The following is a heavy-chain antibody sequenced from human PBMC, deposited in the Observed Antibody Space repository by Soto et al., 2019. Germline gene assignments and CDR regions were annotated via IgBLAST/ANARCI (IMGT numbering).Heavy chain of an antibody. CDR3: ARGDSRWFDP. J-gene: IGHJ5*02. Sequence: SETLSLTCTVSGGSISGYYWSWIRQPPGKGLEWIGEINHSGSTNYNPSLKSRVTISVDTSKNQFSLKLSSVTAADTAVYYCARGDSRWFDPWGQGTLVTVSS. D-gene: IGHD2-21*01. CDR2: INHSGST. CDR1: GGSISGYY. V-gene: IGHV4-34*01.